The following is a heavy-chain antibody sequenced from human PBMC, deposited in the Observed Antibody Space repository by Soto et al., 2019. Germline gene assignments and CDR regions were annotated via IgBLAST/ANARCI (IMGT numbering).Heavy chain of an antibody. CDR1: GHTFTSYD. CDR3: ARVPVAAAGTDAFDI. CDR2: MNPNSGNT. J-gene: IGHJ3*02. V-gene: IGHV1-8*01. Sequence: VASVKVSCKASGHTFTSYDINWVRQATGQGLEWMGWMNPNSGNTGYEQKFQGRVTMTRKTSISTAYMELSSLRSEDTAVYYCARVPVAAAGTDAFDIWGQGTMVTFSS. D-gene: IGHD6-13*01.